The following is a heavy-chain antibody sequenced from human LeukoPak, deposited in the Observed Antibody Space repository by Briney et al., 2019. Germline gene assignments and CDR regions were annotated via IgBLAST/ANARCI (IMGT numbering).Heavy chain of an antibody. Sequence: PSETLSLTCTVSGGSISSSSYYWGWIRQPPGKGLEWIGEINHSGSTNYNPSLKSRVTISVDTSKNQFSLKLSSVTAADTAVYYCARRRRGSYRQPDYWGQGTLVTVSS. CDR1: GGSISSSSYY. D-gene: IGHD3-16*02. CDR2: INHSGST. J-gene: IGHJ4*02. V-gene: IGHV4-39*07. CDR3: ARRRRGSYRQPDY.